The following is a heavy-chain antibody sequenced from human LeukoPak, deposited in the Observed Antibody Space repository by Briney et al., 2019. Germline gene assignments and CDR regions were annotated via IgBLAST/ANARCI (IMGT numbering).Heavy chain of an antibody. CDR3: ARDKDGSYYDY. Sequence: PSETLPLTCTVSGGSISSGGYYWSWIRQHPGKGLEWIGYIYYSGSPYYNPSLKSRVTISVDTSKNQFSLKLSSVTAADTAVYYCARDKDGSYYDYWGQGTLVTVSS. CDR1: GGSISSGGYY. CDR2: IYYSGSP. D-gene: IGHD1-26*01. V-gene: IGHV4-31*03. J-gene: IGHJ4*02.